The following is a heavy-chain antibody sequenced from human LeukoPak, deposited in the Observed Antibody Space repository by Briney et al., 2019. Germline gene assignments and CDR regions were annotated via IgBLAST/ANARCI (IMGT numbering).Heavy chain of an antibody. J-gene: IGHJ5*02. CDR2: IKSDGSIT. Sequence: GGSLRLSCAASGFSINTYWMHWVRQAPGKGLVWVSRIKSDGSITDYADSVKGRFTISRDNTKNTLYLQMNSLRAEDTAVYYCVVLGIFPLDPWGQETLVTVSS. CDR1: GFSINTYW. V-gene: IGHV3-74*01. D-gene: IGHD3-10*01. CDR3: VVLGIFPLDP.